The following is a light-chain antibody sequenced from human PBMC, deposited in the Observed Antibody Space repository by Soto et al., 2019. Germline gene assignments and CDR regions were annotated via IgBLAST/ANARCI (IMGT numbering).Light chain of an antibody. CDR2: GAS. Sequence: EIVMTQSPATLSVSPGERATLSCRASQSVSSNLAWYQQKPGQAPRLLIYGASTRATGIPARVSGSGSGTECTLTISSLQSEDFAVYYCQQYNNGPPGYTVGQGTKLEIK. J-gene: IGKJ2*01. V-gene: IGKV3-15*01. CDR1: QSVSSN. CDR3: QQYNNGPPGYT.